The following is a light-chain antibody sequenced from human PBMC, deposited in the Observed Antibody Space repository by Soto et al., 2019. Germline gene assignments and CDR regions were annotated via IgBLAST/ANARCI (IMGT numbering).Light chain of an antibody. CDR2: AAS. Sequence: DIQLTQSPSFLSASVGDRVTITCRASQGISSSLAWYQQKPGKAPKLLIFAASTLQSGVPSRFSGSGSGTEFTLTISSLQPEDFATYYCQQLNSYPITFGQGTRLEIK. CDR3: QQLNSYPIT. V-gene: IGKV1-9*01. CDR1: QGISSS. J-gene: IGKJ5*01.